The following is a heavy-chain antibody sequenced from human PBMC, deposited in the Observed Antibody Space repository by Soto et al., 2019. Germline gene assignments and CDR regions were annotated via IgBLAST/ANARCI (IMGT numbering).Heavy chain of an antibody. CDR3: ARRFPVAGTSPAYYYYYMDV. CDR2: INPSGGST. V-gene: IGHV1-46*03. J-gene: IGHJ6*03. Sequence: GASVKVSCKASGYTFTSYYMHWVRQVPGQGLEWMGIINPSGGSTSYAQKFQGRVTMTRDTSTSTVYMELSSLRSEDTAVYYCARRFPVAGTSPAYYYYYMDVWGKGTTVTVSS. D-gene: IGHD6-19*01. CDR1: GYTFTSYY.